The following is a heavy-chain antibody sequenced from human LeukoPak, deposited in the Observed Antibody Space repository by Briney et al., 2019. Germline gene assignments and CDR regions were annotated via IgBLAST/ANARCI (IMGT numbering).Heavy chain of an antibody. D-gene: IGHD3-22*01. CDR3: AKEMTYYYDSSGYYY. Sequence: PGGSLRLSCAASGFTFSSYGMHWVRQAPGKGLEWVAFIRYDGSNKYYADSVKGRFTISRDNSKNTLYLQMNSLRAEDTAVYYCAKEMTYYYDSSGYYYWGQGTLVTVSS. CDR1: GFTFSSYG. V-gene: IGHV3-30*02. CDR2: IRYDGSNK. J-gene: IGHJ4*02.